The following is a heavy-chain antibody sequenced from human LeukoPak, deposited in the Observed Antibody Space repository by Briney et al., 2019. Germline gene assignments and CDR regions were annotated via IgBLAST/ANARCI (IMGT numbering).Heavy chain of an antibody. D-gene: IGHD3-22*01. V-gene: IGHV4-4*07. CDR3: ANEYYYDTSGYYSLAY. CDR1: GGSISSFY. CDR2: MYTSGNT. J-gene: IGHJ4*02. Sequence: SETLSLTCTVSGGSISSFYRSWIRQPAGKGLEWIGRMYTSGNTNYNPSLKSRISLSIDASKNLFSLKLSSVTAADTAVYYCANEYYYDTSGYYSLAYWGQGTLVTVSS.